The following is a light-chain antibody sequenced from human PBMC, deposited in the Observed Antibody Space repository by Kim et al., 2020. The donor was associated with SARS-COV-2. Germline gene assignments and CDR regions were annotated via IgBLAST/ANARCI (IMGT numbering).Light chain of an antibody. V-gene: IGKV3-15*01. Sequence: VSPGETATLPCRATQSVNSNLAWYQQKPGQAPRLLIYAVSIRATGIPATFSGSGSGTEFTLTISSLQSEDFAIYYCQQYNNWPFTFGPGTKVDIK. CDR1: QSVNSN. CDR2: AVS. CDR3: QQYNNWPFT. J-gene: IGKJ3*01.